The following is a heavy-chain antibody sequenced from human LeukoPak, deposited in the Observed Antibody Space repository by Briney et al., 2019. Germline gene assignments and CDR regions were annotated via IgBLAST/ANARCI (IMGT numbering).Heavy chain of an antibody. V-gene: IGHV3-23*01. J-gene: IGHJ5*02. CDR1: GFTFSSYA. CDR2: ISGSATT. D-gene: IGHD2-15*01. CDR3: AKSKEDCCGSFDP. Sequence: GGSLRLSCAASGFTFSSYAMSWVRQAPGKGLEWVSAISGSATTYYADSVRGRFIISRDNSKNTLYLPMSSLRAEDTAVYYCAKSKEDCCGSFDPWGQGTLVTVSS.